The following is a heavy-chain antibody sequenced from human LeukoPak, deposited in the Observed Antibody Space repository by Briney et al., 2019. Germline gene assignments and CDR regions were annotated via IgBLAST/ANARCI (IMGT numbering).Heavy chain of an antibody. Sequence: PGGSLRLSCAASGFTVSSSYMSWVRQAPGKGLEWVSVIHSGGNTYYADSVKGRSTISRDNSKNTMYLQMNSLRAEDTAVYYCTRDLNSGGSCWGQGTLVIVSS. D-gene: IGHD2-15*01. V-gene: IGHV3-53*01. CDR2: IHSGGNT. J-gene: IGHJ4*02. CDR1: GFTVSSSY. CDR3: TRDLNSGGSC.